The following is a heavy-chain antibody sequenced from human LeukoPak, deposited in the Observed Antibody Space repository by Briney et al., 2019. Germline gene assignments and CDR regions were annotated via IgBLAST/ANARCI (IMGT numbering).Heavy chain of an antibody. CDR1: GGSFSGYY. CDR2: INHSGST. CDR3: ARHGFGSWAVDGSGSAELIN. J-gene: IGHJ4*02. V-gene: IGHV4-34*01. Sequence: SETPSLTCAVYGGSFSGYYWSWIRQPPGKGLEWIGEINHSGSTNYNPSLKSRVTISVDTSKNQFSLKLNSVTAADTAVYYCARHGFGSWAVDGSGSAELINWGQGALVTVSS. D-gene: IGHD3-10*01.